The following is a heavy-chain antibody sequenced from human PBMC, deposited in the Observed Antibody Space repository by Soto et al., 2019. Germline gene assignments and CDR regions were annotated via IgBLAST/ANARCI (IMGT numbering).Heavy chain of an antibody. CDR3: ARVTLKAGNWFDP. J-gene: IGHJ5*02. Sequence: GASVKVSCNASGYTFTDYFIHWVRQAPGQGFEWMGWINPNSRGTNYAPKFQGRVTMTRDTSNSTAYMELRGLRSDDTAVYYCARVTLKAGNWFDPWGQGTLVTVSS. CDR1: GYTFTDYF. CDR2: INPNSRGT. V-gene: IGHV1-2*02.